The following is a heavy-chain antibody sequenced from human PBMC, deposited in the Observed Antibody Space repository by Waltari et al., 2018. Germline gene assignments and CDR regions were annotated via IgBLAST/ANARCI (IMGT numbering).Heavy chain of an antibody. J-gene: IGHJ6*02. D-gene: IGHD6-13*01. V-gene: IGHV1-69*13. CDR2: IIPIFGTA. CDR1: GGTFRSYA. Sequence: QVQLVQSGAEVKKPGSSVKVSCKASGGTFRSYAISWVRQAPGQGLEWMGGIIPIFGTANYAQKFQGRVTITADESTSTAYMELSSLRSEDTAVYYCARGAAAGRGWYYYYGMDVWGQGTTVTVSS. CDR3: ARGAAAGRGWYYYYGMDV.